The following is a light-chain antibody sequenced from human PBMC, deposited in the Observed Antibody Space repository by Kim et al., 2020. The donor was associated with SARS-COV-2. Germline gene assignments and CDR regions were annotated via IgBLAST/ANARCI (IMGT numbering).Light chain of an antibody. CDR2: QDS. CDR1: KLRDRY. V-gene: IGLV3-1*01. Sequence: VTPEKTASITWSGDKLRDRYANRYQQKPGQSPVLVMYQDSKRPSGIPERFSASSSGNTATLTISGTQAMDEADYYCQSWDSSVDWVFGGGTQLTVL. CDR3: QSWDSSVDWV. J-gene: IGLJ3*02.